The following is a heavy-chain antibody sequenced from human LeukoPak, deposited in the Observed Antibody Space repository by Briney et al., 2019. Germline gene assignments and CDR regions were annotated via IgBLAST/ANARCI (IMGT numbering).Heavy chain of an antibody. Sequence: GGSLRLSCAASGFTFSSYSMNWVRQAPGKGLEWVSSISSSSYIYYADSVKGRFTISRDNAKNSLYLQMNSLRAEDTAVYYCARIPNYYDSSGPLGGYWGQGTLVTVSS. CDR2: ISSSSYI. V-gene: IGHV3-21*01. CDR3: ARIPNYYDSSGPLGGY. CDR1: GFTFSSYS. J-gene: IGHJ4*02. D-gene: IGHD3-22*01.